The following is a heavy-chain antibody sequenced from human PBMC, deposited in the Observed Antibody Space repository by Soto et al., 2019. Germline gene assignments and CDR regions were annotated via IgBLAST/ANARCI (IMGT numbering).Heavy chain of an antibody. CDR1: GFIFTNYW. D-gene: IGHD3-10*01. J-gene: IGHJ6*02. V-gene: IGHV5-51*01. CDR2: IYPADSNV. Sequence: GESLKISCKGSGFIFTNYWIGWVRQMPGKGLEWMGIIYPADSNVRYSPSFQGQVTISVDKSISTAYLQWTSLKASDTAIYYCARQYYYGSVVNYYYYGMDVWGQGTTVTVSS. CDR3: ARQYYYGSVVNYYYYGMDV.